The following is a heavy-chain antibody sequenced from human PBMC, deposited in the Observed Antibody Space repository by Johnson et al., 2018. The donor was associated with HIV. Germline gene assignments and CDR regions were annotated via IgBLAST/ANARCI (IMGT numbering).Heavy chain of an antibody. CDR1: RFIFSDYY. CDR2: ISSSGSSI. CDR3: ARSIMGAGPFDI. V-gene: IGHV3-11*01. J-gene: IGHJ3*02. Sequence: QMLLVESGGGLVKPGGSLRLSCAASRFIFSDYYMSWIRQAPGKGLEWVSYISSSGSSIYYADSVKGRFIISRDNAKDSLYLQMNSLRAEDTAVYYCARSIMGAGPFDIWGQGTMVSVSS.